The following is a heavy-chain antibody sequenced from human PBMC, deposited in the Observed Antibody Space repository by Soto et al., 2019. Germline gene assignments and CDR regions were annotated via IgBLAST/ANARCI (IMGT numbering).Heavy chain of an antibody. J-gene: IGHJ6*02. Sequence: GGPLRLSCAASGFTFSSYAMSWVRQAPGKGLEWVSAISGGGGSTYYADSVKGRVTISRDNSKNTLYLQMNSLRAEDTAVYYCAKVSLGATTITDYYYYGLDVWGQGTTVTVSS. V-gene: IGHV3-23*01. D-gene: IGHD1-26*01. CDR1: GFTFSSYA. CDR2: ISGGGGST. CDR3: AKVSLGATTITDYYYYGLDV.